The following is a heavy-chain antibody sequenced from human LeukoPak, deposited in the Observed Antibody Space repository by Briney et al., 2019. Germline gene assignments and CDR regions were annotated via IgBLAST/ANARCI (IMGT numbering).Heavy chain of an antibody. CDR2: IKQDGSEK. V-gene: IGHV3-7*01. CDR3: ARYSSGSLHFDY. D-gene: IGHD3-22*01. J-gene: IGHJ4*02. Sequence: GGSLRLSCAASRFAFRSFDMSWVRQAPGKGLEWVANIKQDGSEKYYVDSVRGRFTISRDNAKNSLYLQMNSLRAEDTAVYYCARYSSGSLHFDYWGQGTLVTVSS. CDR1: RFAFRSFD.